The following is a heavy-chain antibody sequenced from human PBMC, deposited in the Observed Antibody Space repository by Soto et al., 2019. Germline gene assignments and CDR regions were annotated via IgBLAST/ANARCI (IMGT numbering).Heavy chain of an antibody. CDR2: IKQDGSEK. Sequence: PGGSLRLSCAASGFTFSSYWMTWVGQAPGKGLEWVANIKQDGSEKFYVDSVKGRFTISRDNAKNSLYMQMNSLRAEDTAVYYFAGGAGSYFRRVGGAFDIWGQGTMVTVSS. J-gene: IGHJ3*02. CDR1: GFTFSSYW. V-gene: IGHV3-7*04. CDR3: AGGAGSYFRRVGGAFDI. D-gene: IGHD3-10*01.